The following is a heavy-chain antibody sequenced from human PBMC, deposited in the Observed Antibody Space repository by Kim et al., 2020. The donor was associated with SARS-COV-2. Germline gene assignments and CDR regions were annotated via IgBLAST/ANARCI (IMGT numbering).Heavy chain of an antibody. V-gene: IGHV4-30-2*01. J-gene: IGHJ6*02. D-gene: IGHD3-10*01. CDR3: ARGYGSGSPYGMDV. Sequence: NPPLKSRVTISVDRSKNPFSLKLSALTAADTAVYYCARGYGSGSPYGMDVWGQGTTVTVSS.